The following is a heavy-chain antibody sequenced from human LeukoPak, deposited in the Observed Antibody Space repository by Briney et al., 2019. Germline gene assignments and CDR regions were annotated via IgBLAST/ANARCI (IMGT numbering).Heavy chain of an antibody. CDR3: ARDMNRLGAFDI. D-gene: IGHD1-14*01. CDR1: GFTFSSYA. CDR2: ISYDGSNK. Sequence: AGGSLRLSCAASGFTFSSYAMHWVRQAPGKGLEWVAVISYDGSNKYYADSVKGRFTISRDNSKNTLYLQMNSLRAEDTAVYYCARDMNRLGAFDIWGQGTIVTVSS. J-gene: IGHJ3*02. V-gene: IGHV3-30-3*01.